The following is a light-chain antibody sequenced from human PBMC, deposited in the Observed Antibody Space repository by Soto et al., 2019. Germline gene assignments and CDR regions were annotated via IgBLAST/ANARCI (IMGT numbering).Light chain of an antibody. CDR2: GVS. CDR1: MNDIGSSDY. CDR3: SSSTSSNTQV. V-gene: IGLV2-14*01. Sequence: QSVLTQPASVSASPGQSITISCTGGMNDIGSSDYVSWYQQHPGKAPKLIIYGVSNRPSGTSDRFSGSKSGNTASLTISGLQADDEADYYCSSSTSSNTQVFGGGTKVTVL. J-gene: IGLJ3*02.